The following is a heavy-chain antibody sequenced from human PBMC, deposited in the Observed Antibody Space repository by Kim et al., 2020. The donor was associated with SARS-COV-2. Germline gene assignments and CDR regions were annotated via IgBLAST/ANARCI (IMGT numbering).Heavy chain of an antibody. V-gene: IGHV5-51*01. D-gene: IGHD6-6*01. J-gene: IGHJ4*02. CDR3: ERRAGSSLRFDY. Sequence: RYSPAFQGQVTISADKSISTAYLQWSSLKASDTAMYYCERRAGSSLRFDYWGQGTLVTVSS.